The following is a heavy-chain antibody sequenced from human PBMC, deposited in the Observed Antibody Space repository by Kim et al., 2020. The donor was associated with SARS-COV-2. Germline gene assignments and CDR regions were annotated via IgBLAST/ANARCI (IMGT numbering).Heavy chain of an antibody. CDR2: ISSSSSYI. V-gene: IGHV3-21*01. CDR1: GFTFSSYS. CDR3: ARAPTSEKGEGGYMNY. Sequence: GGSLRLSCAASGFTFSSYSMNWVRQAPGKGLEWVSSISSSSSYIYYADSVKGRFTISRDNAKNSLYLQMNSLRAEDTAVYYCARAPTSEKGEGGYMNYWGQGTLVTVSS. D-gene: IGHD5-12*01. J-gene: IGHJ4*02.